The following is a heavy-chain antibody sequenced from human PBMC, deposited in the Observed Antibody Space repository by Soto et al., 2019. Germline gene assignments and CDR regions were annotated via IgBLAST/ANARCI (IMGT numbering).Heavy chain of an antibody. CDR3: AKDRTPLGMFDY. Sequence: QVQLVESGGGVVQPGRSLRLSCAASGFTFSSYGMHWVRQAPGKGLEWVAVISYDGSNKYYADSVKGRFTISRDNSKITLYLQMNSLRAEDTAVYYCAKDRTPLGMFDYWGQGTLVTVSS. CDR2: ISYDGSNK. V-gene: IGHV3-30*18. D-gene: IGHD2-2*01. J-gene: IGHJ4*02. CDR1: GFTFSSYG.